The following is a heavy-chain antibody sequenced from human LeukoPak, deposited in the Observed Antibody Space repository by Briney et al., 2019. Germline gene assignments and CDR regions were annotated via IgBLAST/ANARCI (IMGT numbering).Heavy chain of an antibody. D-gene: IGHD3-3*01. CDR1: GGSFSGYY. CDR3: ARAKITIFGVVIIPPYFDY. J-gene: IGHJ4*02. CDR2: INHSGST. Sequence: SETLSLTCTVSGGSFSGYYWSWIRQPPGKGLEWIGEINHSGSTNYNPSLKSRVTISVDTSKNQFSLKLSSVTAADTAVYYCARAKITIFGVVIIPPYFDYWGQGTLVTVSS. V-gene: IGHV4-34*01.